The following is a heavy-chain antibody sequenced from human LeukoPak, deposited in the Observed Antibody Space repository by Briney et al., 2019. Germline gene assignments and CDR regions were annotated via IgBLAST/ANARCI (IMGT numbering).Heavy chain of an antibody. CDR3: AKVGPRYCSGGSCSPPSWFDP. CDR1: GFTFSSYA. Sequence: GVSLRLSCAASGFTFSSYAMSWVRQAPGKGLEWVSAISGSGGTTYYADSVKGRFTISRDNSKNTLYLQMNSLRAEDTAVYYCAKVGPRYCSGGSCSPPSWFDPWGQGTLVTVSS. J-gene: IGHJ5*02. D-gene: IGHD2-15*01. CDR2: ISGSGGTT. V-gene: IGHV3-23*01.